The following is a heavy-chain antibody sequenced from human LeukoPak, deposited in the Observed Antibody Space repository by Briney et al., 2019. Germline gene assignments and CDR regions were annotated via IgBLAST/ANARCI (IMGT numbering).Heavy chain of an antibody. J-gene: IGHJ6*03. V-gene: IGHV1-18*01. CDR2: ISAYNGNT. CDR1: GYTFTSYG. D-gene: IGHD2-2*01. Sequence: ASVKVSCKASGYTFTSYGISWVRQAPGQGLEWMGWISAYNGNTNYAQKLQGRVTMTTDTSTSTAYMELRSLRSDDAAVYYCARPRYCSSTSCRGSYYYYMDVWGKGTTVTISS. CDR3: ARPRYCSSTSCRGSYYYYMDV.